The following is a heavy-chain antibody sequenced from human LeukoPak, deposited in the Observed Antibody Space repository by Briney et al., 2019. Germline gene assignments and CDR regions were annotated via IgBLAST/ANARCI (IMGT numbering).Heavy chain of an antibody. Sequence: ASVKVSCKASGGTFISYAISWVRQAPGQGLEWMGRIIPILGIANYAQKFQGRVTITADKSTSTAYMELSSLRSEDTAVYYCARDRSSSSGVLDYWGQGTLVTVSS. CDR2: IIPILGIA. CDR1: GGTFISYA. D-gene: IGHD6-6*01. CDR3: ARDRSSSSGVLDY. J-gene: IGHJ4*02. V-gene: IGHV1-69*04.